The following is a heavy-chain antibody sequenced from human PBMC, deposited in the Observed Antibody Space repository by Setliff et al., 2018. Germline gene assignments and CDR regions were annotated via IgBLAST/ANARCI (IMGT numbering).Heavy chain of an antibody. J-gene: IGHJ6*02. Sequence: SGPTLVNPTQTLTLTCTFSGFSLSTDGVSVGWIRQRPGKALEWLALIYWDDDKRYSPSLKSRLTITKDTSKNQVVLTMTNMDPVDTATYFCARDSPLYSGYYGMNVWGQGTTGTVSS. CDR3: ARDSPLYSGYYGMNV. V-gene: IGHV2-5*02. CDR1: GFSLSTDGVS. CDR2: IYWDDDK. D-gene: IGHD3-22*01.